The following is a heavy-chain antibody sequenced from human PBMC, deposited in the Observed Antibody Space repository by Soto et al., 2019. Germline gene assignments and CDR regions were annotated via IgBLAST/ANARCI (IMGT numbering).Heavy chain of an antibody. D-gene: IGHD3-16*01. CDR1: GFTFRSYV. CDR2: TSYDGTNQ. V-gene: IGHV3-30*19. J-gene: IGHJ1*01. Sequence: QVQLVESGGGVGQPGTSLRVSCVASGFTFRSYVIHWVRQAPGKGLEWVALTSYDGTNQYYGDSVRGRFTISRDNSRNTVDLQMDSLRVEDTAVYYCARWGTTGGLDVWGQGTLVSVSS. CDR3: ARWGTTGGLDV.